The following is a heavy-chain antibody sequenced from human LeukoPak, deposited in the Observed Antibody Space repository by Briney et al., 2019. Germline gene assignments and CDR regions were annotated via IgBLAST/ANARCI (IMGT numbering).Heavy chain of an antibody. V-gene: IGHV3-33*01. CDR2: IWYDGSNK. CDR1: GFTFSSYG. Sequence: GGSLRISCAASGFTFSSYGMHWVRQAPGKGLEWVAVIWYDGSNKYYADSVKGRFTISRDNSKNTLYLQMNSLRAEDTAVYYCAREAAAAGWFDPWGQGTLVTVSS. J-gene: IGHJ5*02. CDR3: AREAAAAGWFDP. D-gene: IGHD6-13*01.